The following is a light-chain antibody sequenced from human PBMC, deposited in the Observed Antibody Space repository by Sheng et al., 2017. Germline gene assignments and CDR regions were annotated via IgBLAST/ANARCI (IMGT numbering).Light chain of an antibody. Sequence: SSELTQDPAVSVALGQTVRITCQGDSLRSYYASWYQQKPGQAPVLVXYGKNNRPSGIPDRFSGSSSGNTASLTITGAQAEDEADYYCNSRDSSGNHYVFGTGTKVTVL. CDR3: NSRDSSGNHYV. CDR2: GKN. CDR1: SLRSYY. J-gene: IGLJ1*01. V-gene: IGLV3-19*01.